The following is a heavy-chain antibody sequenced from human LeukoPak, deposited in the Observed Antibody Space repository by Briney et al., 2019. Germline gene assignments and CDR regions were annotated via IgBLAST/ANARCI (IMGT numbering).Heavy chain of an antibody. V-gene: IGHV3-7*01. CDR3: ARANSGSYYGSPYYSDY. CDR2: IKQDGSEK. CDR1: GFTFSSYW. Sequence: GGSLRLSCAASGFTFSSYWMSWVRQAPGKGLEWVANIKQDGSEKYYVDSVKGRFTISRDNAKNSLYLQMNSLRAEDTAVYYCARANSGSYYGSPYYSDYWGQGTLVTVSS. D-gene: IGHD1-26*01. J-gene: IGHJ4*02.